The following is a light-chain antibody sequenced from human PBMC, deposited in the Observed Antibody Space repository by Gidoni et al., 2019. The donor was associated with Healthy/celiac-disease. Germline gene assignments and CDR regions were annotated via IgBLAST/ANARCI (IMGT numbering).Light chain of an antibody. CDR2: DAS. CDR1: QSISSY. Sequence: VLTPSPAPLSLSPGDRATLSCRASQSISSYLAWYQQKPGRAPRLLIYDASNRATGIPARFSGSGSGTDFTLTISSLEPEDFEIYYCQQRSNWRTFGGGTKVEIK. CDR3: QQRSNWRT. J-gene: IGKJ4*01. V-gene: IGKV3-11*01.